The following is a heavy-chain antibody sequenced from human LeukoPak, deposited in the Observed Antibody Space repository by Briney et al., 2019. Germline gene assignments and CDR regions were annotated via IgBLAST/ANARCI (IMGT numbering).Heavy chain of an antibody. J-gene: IGHJ3*02. V-gene: IGHV1-2*02. D-gene: IGHD3-22*01. CDR3: AREGYYYDSSGYDAFDI. CDR2: INPNSGGT. CDR1: GYTFTGYY. Sequence: GASVKVSCKASGYTFTGYYMHWVRQAPGQGLEWMRWINPNSGGTNYAQKFQGRVTMTRDTSISTAYMELSRLRSDDTAVYYCAREGYYYDSSGYDAFDIWGQGTMVTVSS.